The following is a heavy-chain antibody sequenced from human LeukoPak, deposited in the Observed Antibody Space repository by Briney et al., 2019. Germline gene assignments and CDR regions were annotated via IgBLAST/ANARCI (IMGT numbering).Heavy chain of an antibody. CDR1: GYIFTSYY. CDR2: INTNTGKP. D-gene: IGHD1-26*01. J-gene: IGHJ4*02. CDR3: ARGEPPDY. V-gene: IGHV7-4-1*02. Sequence: ASVKVSCKASGYIFTSYYMHWVRQAPGQGLEWMGLINTNTGKPSYARGFTGRFVFSLDTSVSTANLQISSLKAEDTAVYFCARGEPPDYWGQGTLVTVSS.